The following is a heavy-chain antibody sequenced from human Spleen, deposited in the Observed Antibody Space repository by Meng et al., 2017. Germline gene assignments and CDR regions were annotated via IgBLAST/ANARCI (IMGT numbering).Heavy chain of an antibody. CDR3: ARDKFEYCDGDCYSDY. CDR2: ISYGGNKQ. D-gene: IGHD2-21*02. V-gene: IGHV3-30*03. Sequence: GESLKISCAASGFSVSHNYMSWVRQAPGKGLEWVAVISYGGNKQYYGDPVKGRFTISRDNSKNTVYLHMNSLRAEDTAMYYCARDKFEYCDGDCYSDYWGQGTPVTVSS. J-gene: IGHJ4*02. CDR1: GFSVSHNY.